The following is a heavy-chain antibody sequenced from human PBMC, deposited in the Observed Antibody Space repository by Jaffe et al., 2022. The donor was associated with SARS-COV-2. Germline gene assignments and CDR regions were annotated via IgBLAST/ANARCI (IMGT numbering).Heavy chain of an antibody. V-gene: IGHV3-11*06. CDR3: ARDLLPAY. Sequence: QVQLVESGGGLVKPGGSLRLSCAASGFTFSDYYMTWIRQAPGKGLEWVSYISTTSGFRNYADSVKGRFTISRDNARNSLYLQMNSLRVEDTAVYYCARDLLPAYWGQGTLVTVSS. D-gene: IGHD6-25*01. CDR2: ISTTSGFR. J-gene: IGHJ4*02. CDR1: GFTFSDYY.